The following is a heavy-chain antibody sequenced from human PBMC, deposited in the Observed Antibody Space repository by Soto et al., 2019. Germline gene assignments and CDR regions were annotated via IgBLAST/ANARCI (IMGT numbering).Heavy chain of an antibody. D-gene: IGHD3-22*01. V-gene: IGHV1-18*01. CDR2: INANNGNT. CDR1: GYTFTSYG. Sequence: QVQLVQYGAEVKRPGASVKVSCKASGYTFTSYGITWVRQAPGQGLEWMGWINANNGNTNYGQKLQGRVSMTTDTSTSTVYMELRSLRSDDAAVYYCARDSTSYYETSPAGNFQYWGQGTLVAVSP. CDR3: ARDSTSYYETSPAGNFQY. J-gene: IGHJ1*01.